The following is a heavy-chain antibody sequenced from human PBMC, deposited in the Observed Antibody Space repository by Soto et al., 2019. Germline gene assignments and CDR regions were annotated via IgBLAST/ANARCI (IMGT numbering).Heavy chain of an antibody. Sequence: QITLKESGPTLVKPTQTLTLTCTFSGFSLSTSGVGVGWIRQPPGKALEWLALIYWDDDKRYSPSLKSRLTSTKDTSKNQVVLTMTNMDPVDTATYYCAHRQGEAELLWFGELLSPGYNWFDPWGQGTLVTVSS. CDR1: GFSLSTSGVG. J-gene: IGHJ5*02. D-gene: IGHD3-10*01. V-gene: IGHV2-5*02. CDR3: AHRQGEAELLWFGELLSPGYNWFDP. CDR2: IYWDDDK.